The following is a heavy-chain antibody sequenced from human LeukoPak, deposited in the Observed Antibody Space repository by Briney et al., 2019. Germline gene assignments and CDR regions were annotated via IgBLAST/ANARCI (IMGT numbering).Heavy chain of an antibody. CDR2: ISVRSNYI. D-gene: IGHD3-22*01. CDR3: VRLRRNSDTSGSYYYYDF. V-gene: IGHV3-21*01. J-gene: IGHJ4*02. Sequence: GGSLRLSCLASGYTFSSHSINWVRQAPGKGLEWVSSISVRSNYIYYADSVRGRFRISRDDARDSLYLQMNSLRAEDTAVYYCVRLRRNSDTSGSYYYYDFWGQGTLVTVSS. CDR1: GYTFSSHS.